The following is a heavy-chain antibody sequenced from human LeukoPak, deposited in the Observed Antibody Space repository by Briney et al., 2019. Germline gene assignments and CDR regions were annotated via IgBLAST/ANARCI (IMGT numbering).Heavy chain of an antibody. D-gene: IGHD5-18*01. CDR2: IRTKPNNYAT. Sequence: GGSLRLSCAASGFTLSAAAIHWVRQAPGQGLKWVGRIRTKPNNYATAYPVSVEGRFTISRDDSKNTAYLQMNSLRAEDTAVYYCAKDGEGIQLWSYLFDYWGQGTLVTVSS. V-gene: IGHV3-73*01. J-gene: IGHJ4*02. CDR3: AKDGEGIQLWSYLFDY. CDR1: GFTLSAAA.